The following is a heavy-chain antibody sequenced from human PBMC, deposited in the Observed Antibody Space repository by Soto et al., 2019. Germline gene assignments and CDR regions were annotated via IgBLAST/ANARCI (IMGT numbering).Heavy chain of an antibody. J-gene: IGHJ4*02. V-gene: IGHV4-59*01. CDR2: IYYSGSTS. D-gene: IGHD6-19*01. Sequence: SETLSLTCTVSGGSISSYYWSWIRQTPGKGLEYIGYIYYSGSTSYYSPSFEGRVTISVDASNKQFSLRLNSVTAADTAVYFCAREDPAGGFVSWGRGTLVTVSS. CDR3: AREDPAGGFVS. CDR1: GGSISSYY.